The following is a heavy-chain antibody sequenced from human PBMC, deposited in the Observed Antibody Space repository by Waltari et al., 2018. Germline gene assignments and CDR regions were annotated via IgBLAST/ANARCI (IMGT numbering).Heavy chain of an antibody. D-gene: IGHD5-18*01. J-gene: IGHJ4*02. CDR2: ISYDGSET. CDR1: GCPLHSSG. CDR3: VKEKAQRQPFDS. Sequence: QMQLVASGGGVVQPGRSLRLPCAASGCPLHSSGMHWVRQAPGKGLEWVTIISYDGSETHYADSVKGRFTSSRDNFDNTVSLQMNSLRPDDTAIYYCVKEKAQRQPFDSWGQGTLVIVSS. V-gene: IGHV3-30*18.